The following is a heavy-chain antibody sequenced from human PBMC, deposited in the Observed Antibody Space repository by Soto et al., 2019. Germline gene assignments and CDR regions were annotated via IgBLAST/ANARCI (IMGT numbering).Heavy chain of an antibody. CDR3: ARSDYSNQDGMEV. CDR1: GFTFSSYE. CDR2: ISSSGSTI. V-gene: IGHV3-48*03. J-gene: IGHJ6*02. Sequence: PGGSLRLSCAASGFTFSSYEMNWVRQAPGKGLEWVSYISSSGSTIYYADSVKGRFTISRDNAKNSLYLQMNSLRAEDTAVYYCARSDYSNQDGMEVWGQGTTVTVSS. D-gene: IGHD4-4*01.